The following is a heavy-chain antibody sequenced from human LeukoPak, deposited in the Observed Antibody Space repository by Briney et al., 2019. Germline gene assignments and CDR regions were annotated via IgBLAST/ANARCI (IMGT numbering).Heavy chain of an antibody. CDR2: IIPILGIA. CDR3: ARASNWGSFDY. J-gene: IGHJ4*02. Sequence: SVKVSCKASGGTFSSYTISWVRQAPGQGLEWMGRIIPILGIANYAQKFQGRVTITADKSTSTAYMELSSLRSEDMAVYYCARASNWGSFDYWGQGTLVTVSS. CDR1: GGTFSSYT. D-gene: IGHD7-27*01. V-gene: IGHV1-69*02.